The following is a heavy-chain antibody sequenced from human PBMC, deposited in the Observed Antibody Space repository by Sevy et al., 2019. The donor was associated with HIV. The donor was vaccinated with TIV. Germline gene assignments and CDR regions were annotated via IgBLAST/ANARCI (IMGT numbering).Heavy chain of an antibody. CDR3: ARAGIEVAATDYFDY. CDR1: GFTFSSYG. V-gene: IGHV3-33*01. CDR2: IWYDGSNK. Sequence: GGSLRLSCAASGFTFSSYGMHWVRQAPGKGLEWVAVIWYDGSNKYYADSVKGRFTISRDNSKNTLYLQMNSLRAEDTAVYYCARAGIEVAATDYFDYWGQGTLVTVSS. J-gene: IGHJ4*02. D-gene: IGHD6-19*01.